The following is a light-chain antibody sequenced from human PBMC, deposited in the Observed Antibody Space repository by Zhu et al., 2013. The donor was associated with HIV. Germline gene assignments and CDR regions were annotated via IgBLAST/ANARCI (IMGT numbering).Light chain of an antibody. V-gene: IGLV2-14*01. CDR3: SSYTSSSTQV. CDR1: SSDVGGYNY. J-gene: IGLJ1*01. Sequence: QSALTQPASVSGSPGQSITISCTGTSSDVGGYNYVSWYQQHPGKAPKLMIYEVSNRPSGVSNRFSGSKSGNTASLTISGLQAEDEADYYCSSYTSSSTQVFGTRTKVTVL. CDR2: EVS.